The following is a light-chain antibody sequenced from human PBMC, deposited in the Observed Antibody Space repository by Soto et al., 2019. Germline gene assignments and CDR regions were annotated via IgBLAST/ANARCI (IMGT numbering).Light chain of an antibody. V-gene: IGKV3-15*01. Sequence: EIVMTQSPATLSVSPGERATLSCRASQSVNSNLAWYQRKRGQAPRLLIFYASTRAPGIPSGFSGSGSGTEFTLTISSLQSEDFAFYYGQQYNTWPWTFGQGTEVEIK. CDR1: QSVNSN. CDR2: YAS. CDR3: QQYNTWPWT. J-gene: IGKJ1*01.